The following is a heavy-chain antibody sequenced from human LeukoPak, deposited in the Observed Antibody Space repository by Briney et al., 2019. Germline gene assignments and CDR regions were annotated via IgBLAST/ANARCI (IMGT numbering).Heavy chain of an antibody. CDR3: ARAFHYSNYVGYFDY. D-gene: IGHD4-11*01. V-gene: IGHV4-59*01. CDR1: GGSFSGYY. Sequence: SETLSLTCAVYGGSFSGYYWSWIRQPPGKGLEWIGYIYYSGSTNYNPSLKSRVTISVDTSKNQFSLKLSSVTAADTAVYYCARAFHYSNYVGYFDYWGQGTLVTVSS. CDR2: IYYSGST. J-gene: IGHJ4*03.